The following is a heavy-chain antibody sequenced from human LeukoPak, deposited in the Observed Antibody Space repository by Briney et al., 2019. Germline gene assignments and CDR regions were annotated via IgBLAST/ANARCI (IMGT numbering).Heavy chain of an antibody. CDR1: GFTFSSYG. V-gene: IGHV3-23*01. CDR3: ATRDTAMELVY. Sequence: PGGSLRLSCAASGFTFSSYGMSWVRQAPGKGLEWVSAISGSGGSTYYADSVKGRFTISRDNSKNTLYLQMNSLRAEDTAVYYCATRDTAMELVYWGQGTLVTVSS. J-gene: IGHJ4*02. D-gene: IGHD5-18*01. CDR2: ISGSGGST.